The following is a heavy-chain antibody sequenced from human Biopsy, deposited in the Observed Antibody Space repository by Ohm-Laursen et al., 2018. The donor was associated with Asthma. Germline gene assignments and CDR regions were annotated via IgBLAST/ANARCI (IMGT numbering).Heavy chain of an antibody. V-gene: IGHV3-20*01. Sequence: SLRLSCTASGFTFSTSWMSWVRQVPGKGLDWVSGINWNGGSTGYADSVKGRFTISRDNAKNSLYLQMNSLRAEDTALYHCGRDMGGFGSGWFPVEFWGQGTLVTVSS. CDR3: GRDMGGFGSGWFPVEF. J-gene: IGHJ4*02. CDR1: GFTFSTSW. D-gene: IGHD6-19*01. CDR2: INWNGGST.